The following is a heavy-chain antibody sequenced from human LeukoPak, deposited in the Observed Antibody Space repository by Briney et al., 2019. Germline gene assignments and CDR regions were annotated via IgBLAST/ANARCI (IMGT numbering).Heavy chain of an antibody. CDR1: GASVSSPSFV. CDR2: VFS. Sequence: SETLSLTCSVSGASVSSPSFVGGWIRLPPGKGLEWIGTVFSNNPSLKSRVSISVDTSKNEFSLKVNFVTAADTAVYHCVRFSPSGQNVDFWGQGTLVTVSP. CDR3: VRFSPSGQNVDF. J-gene: IGHJ4*02. D-gene: IGHD2-15*01. V-gene: IGHV4-39*01.